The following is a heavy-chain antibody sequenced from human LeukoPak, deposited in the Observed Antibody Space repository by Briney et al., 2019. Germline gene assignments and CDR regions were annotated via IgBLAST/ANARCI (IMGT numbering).Heavy chain of an antibody. V-gene: IGHV1-2*02. J-gene: IGHJ2*01. D-gene: IGHD6-19*01. Sequence: ASVKVSCKASGYTFTGYYMHWVRQAPRQGLEWMGWINPNSGGTNYAQKFQGRVTMTRDTSISTAYMELSRLRSDDTAVYYCARGRVSSGWYNWYFDLWGRGTLVTVSS. CDR3: ARGRVSSGWYNWYFDL. CDR2: INPNSGGT. CDR1: GYTFTGYY.